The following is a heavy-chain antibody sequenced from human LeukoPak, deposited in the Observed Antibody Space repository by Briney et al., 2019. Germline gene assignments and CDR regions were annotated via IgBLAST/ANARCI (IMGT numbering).Heavy chain of an antibody. J-gene: IGHJ6*02. CDR3: AKWRFGELWGVSSYYYGMDV. D-gene: IGHD3-10*01. V-gene: IGHV3-23*01. CDR1: GFTFSGYA. CDR2: ISGSGGST. Sequence: GGSLRLSCAASGFTFSGYAMSWVRQAPGKGLEWVSDISGSGGSTYNAGAVKGRFTISRDNAKNTLYLQMNSLRAEDTAVYYCAKWRFGELWGVSSYYYGMDVWGQGTTVTVSS.